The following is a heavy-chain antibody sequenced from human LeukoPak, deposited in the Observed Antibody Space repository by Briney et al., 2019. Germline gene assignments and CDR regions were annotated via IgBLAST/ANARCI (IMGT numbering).Heavy chain of an antibody. D-gene: IGHD2-21*02. J-gene: IGHJ3*02. CDR2: IKQDGTQK. V-gene: IGHV3-7*05. Sequence: GGSLRLSCAASGFTFSNYWMSWVRQAPGKGLEWVADIKQDGTQKYYVDSVEGRFTISRDNAKNSLYLQMNSPRVEDTAVYYCARDCGSDCSQAFDIWGQGTMVTVSS. CDR1: GFTFSNYW. CDR3: ARDCGSDCSQAFDI.